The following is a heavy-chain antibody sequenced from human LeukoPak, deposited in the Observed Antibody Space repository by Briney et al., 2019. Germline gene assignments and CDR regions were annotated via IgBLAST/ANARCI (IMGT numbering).Heavy chain of an antibody. CDR2: IYYGGRT. D-gene: IGHD4-11*01. Sequence: PSETLSFTCTVSGGSISSSSYYWGWIRQPPGKGLEWIGSIYYGGRTYYNPSLKGRVTISVDTSKNQFSLKLSSVTAADTAVYYCARLFYYSGVSDWFDPWGQGTLVTVSS. V-gene: IGHV4-39*01. J-gene: IGHJ5*02. CDR3: ARLFYYSGVSDWFDP. CDR1: GGSISSSSYY.